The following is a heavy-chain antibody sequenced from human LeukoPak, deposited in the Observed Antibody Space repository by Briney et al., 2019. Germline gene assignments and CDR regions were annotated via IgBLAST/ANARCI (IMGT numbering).Heavy chain of an antibody. V-gene: IGHV3-33*01. CDR1: GFTFSSYG. D-gene: IGHD7-27*01. CDR2: IWYDGSNK. Sequence: PGRSLRLSCAASGFTFSSYGMHWVRQAPGKGLEWVAVIWYDGSNKYYADSVKGRFTISRDNSKNTLYLQMNSLRAEDTAVYYCARDANWGCDAFDIWGQGTMVTVSS. J-gene: IGHJ3*02. CDR3: ARDANWGCDAFDI.